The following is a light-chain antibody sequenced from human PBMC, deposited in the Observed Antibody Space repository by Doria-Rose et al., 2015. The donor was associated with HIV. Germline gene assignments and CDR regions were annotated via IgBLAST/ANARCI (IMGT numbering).Light chain of an antibody. CDR2: AAS. Sequence: DIQLTQSPSSLSASIGDRVTITCRASQTVSTYLNWFQQEPGKAPKLLIYAASRLQSGVPSRFSGSGAWTDVILTIIGRQAGDVSTDYCQQTYSSSPCTFGQGTKVEMK. J-gene: IGKJ1*01. CDR3: QQTYSSSPCT. V-gene: IGKV1-39*01. CDR1: QTVSTY.